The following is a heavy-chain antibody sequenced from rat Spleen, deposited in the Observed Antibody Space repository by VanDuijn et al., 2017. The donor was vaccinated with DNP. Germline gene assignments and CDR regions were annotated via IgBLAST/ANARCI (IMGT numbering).Heavy chain of an antibody. V-gene: IGHV5S23*01. CDR1: GFTFSNYD. CDR3: VTFLPWGDY. J-gene: IGHJ2*01. D-gene: IGHD1-4*01. Sequence: EVQLVESGGGLVQPGRSLKLSCAASGFTFSNYDMAWVRQAPTKGLEWVASISPSGNSTYYRDSVKGRFTISRDNAKSTLYLQMDSLRSEVTAVYYCVTFLPWGDYWGQGVMVTVSS. CDR2: ISPSGNST.